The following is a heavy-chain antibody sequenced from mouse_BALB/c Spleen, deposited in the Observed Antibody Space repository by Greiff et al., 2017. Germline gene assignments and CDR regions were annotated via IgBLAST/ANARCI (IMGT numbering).Heavy chain of an antibody. CDR3: ARDGAAHGYFDV. Sequence: EVKLMESGGGLVQPGGSLRLSCATSGFTFTDYYMSWVRQPPGKALEWLGFIRNKANGYTTEYSASVKGRFTISRDNSQSILYLQMNTLRAEDSATYYCARDGAAHGYFDVWGAGTTVTVSS. CDR1: GFTFTDYY. CDR2: IRNKANGYTT. V-gene: IGHV7-3*02. J-gene: IGHJ1*01.